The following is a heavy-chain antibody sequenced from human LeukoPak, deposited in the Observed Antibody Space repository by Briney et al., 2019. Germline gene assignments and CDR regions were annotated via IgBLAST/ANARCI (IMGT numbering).Heavy chain of an antibody. CDR2: ISSSVSYM. CDR1: GFAFSTYA. J-gene: IGHJ4*02. V-gene: IGHV3-21*01. CDR3: AREGTGRQDFDY. Sequence: GGSLRLSCAASGFAFSTYATNWVRQAPGKGLEWVSSISSSVSYMFYADSVRGRFTISRDNAEKSLYLQMESLRDDDTAVYYCAREGTGRQDFDYWGQGTLVTVSS.